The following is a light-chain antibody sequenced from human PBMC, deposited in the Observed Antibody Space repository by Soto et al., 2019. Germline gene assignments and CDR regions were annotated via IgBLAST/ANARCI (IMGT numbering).Light chain of an antibody. CDR2: EVY. J-gene: IGLJ1*01. V-gene: IGLV2-23*02. Sequence: QSVLTQPASVSGSPGQSITISCTGTSSDVGRYDFVSWYQGHPGKAPKVMIYEVYNRPSGGSNRFSGSKSGSTASLTISGLQLEDEADYYCCSYAGGSTDVFGTGTKLTVL. CDR1: SSDVGRYDF. CDR3: CSYAGGSTDV.